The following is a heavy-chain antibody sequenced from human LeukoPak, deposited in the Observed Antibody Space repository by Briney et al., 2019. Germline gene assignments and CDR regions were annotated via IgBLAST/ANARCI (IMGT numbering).Heavy chain of an antibody. Sequence: ASVKVSCKASGYTFTSYGISWVRQAPGQGLEWMGWISAYNGNTNYAQKLQGRVTMTTDTSTSTAYMELRSLRSEDTAVYYCARDLRAAYTHYYYYMDVWGKGTTVTVSS. J-gene: IGHJ6*03. CDR2: ISAYNGNT. D-gene: IGHD6-13*01. V-gene: IGHV1-18*01. CDR3: ARDLRAAYTHYYYYMDV. CDR1: GYTFTSYG.